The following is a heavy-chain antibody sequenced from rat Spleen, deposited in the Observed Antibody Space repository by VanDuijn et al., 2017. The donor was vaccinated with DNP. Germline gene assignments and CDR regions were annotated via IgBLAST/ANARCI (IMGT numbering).Heavy chain of an antibody. V-gene: IGHV2-30*01. CDR1: GFSLTSYN. CDR3: ASGNNFGIAY. CDR2: IWSGGST. D-gene: IGHD1-10*01. Sequence: QVQLKESGPGLVQPSQTLSLTCAVSGFSLTSYNVHWVRQPTGKGLEWIGAIWSGGSTDYNSGLESRLSISRDTSKSQVLLKMSSLQTEDTGMYFCASGNNFGIAYWGQGTLVTVSS. J-gene: IGHJ3*01.